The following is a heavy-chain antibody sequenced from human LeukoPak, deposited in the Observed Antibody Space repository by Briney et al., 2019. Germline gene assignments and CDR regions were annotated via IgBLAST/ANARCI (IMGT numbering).Heavy chain of an antibody. CDR3: ARVAVADFDY. CDR2: ISSSSSYI. V-gene: IGHV3-21*01. D-gene: IGHD6-19*01. CDR1: GFTFSSYS. Sequence: GGSLRLSCAASGFTFSSYSMNWVRQAPGKGLEWVSSISSSSSYIYYADSVKGRFTISRDNAKNSLYLQMNGLRAEDTAVYYCARVAVADFDYWGQGTLVAVSS. J-gene: IGHJ4*02.